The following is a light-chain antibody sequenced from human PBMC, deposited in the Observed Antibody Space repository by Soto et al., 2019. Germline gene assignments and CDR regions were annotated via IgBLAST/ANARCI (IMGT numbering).Light chain of an antibody. V-gene: IGLV2-8*01. CDR2: EVS. Sequence: QPVLTQPPSASGSPGQSVTISCTGTSSDVGGYNYVSWYQQHPGKAPKLMIYEVSKRPSGVPDRFSGSKSVNTASLTVSGLQTEDEADYYCSSYAGSILYVFGTGTKVTVL. CDR3: SSYAGSILYV. J-gene: IGLJ1*01. CDR1: SSDVGGYNY.